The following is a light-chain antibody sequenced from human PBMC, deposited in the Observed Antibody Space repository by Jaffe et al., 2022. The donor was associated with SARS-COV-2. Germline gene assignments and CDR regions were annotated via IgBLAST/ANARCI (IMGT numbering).Light chain of an antibody. J-gene: IGLJ1*01. Sequence: QSVLTQPPSASGTPGQSVTISCSGGNSNIVGNTVNWYQQLPGTAPKLLIYATNQRPSGVPDRFSGSKSGTSASLAISGLQSEDGADYFCATWDDILNGYVFGTGTRVTVL. V-gene: IGLV1-44*01. CDR3: ATWDDILNGYV. CDR2: ATN. CDR1: NSNIVGNT.